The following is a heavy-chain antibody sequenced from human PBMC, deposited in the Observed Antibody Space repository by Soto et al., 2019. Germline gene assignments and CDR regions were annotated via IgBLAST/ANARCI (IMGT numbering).Heavy chain of an antibody. V-gene: IGHV1-2*02. Sequence: GXSVKVSCKTSGYTFTDYSMHWVRQAPGQGLEWMGWINPNSGGTNYALKFQGRVTMTGGTSISTAYMELNSLTSDDTAVYYCARDSGYDTTGYSPFDNWGQGTLVTVSS. CDR2: INPNSGGT. D-gene: IGHD3-22*01. CDR3: ARDSGYDTTGYSPFDN. CDR1: GYTFTDYS. J-gene: IGHJ4*02.